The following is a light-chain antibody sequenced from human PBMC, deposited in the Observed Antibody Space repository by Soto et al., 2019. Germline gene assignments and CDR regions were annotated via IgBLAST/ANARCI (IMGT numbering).Light chain of an antibody. CDR3: QQYNNWPPLT. V-gene: IGKV3-15*01. J-gene: IGKJ4*01. CDR2: GAS. CDR1: QSVSSN. Sequence: EIVMTQSPATLSVSPGERATLSCRASQSVSSNLAWYQQKPGQAPRLLIYGASTRATGIPGRFSGSGSGTEFTLTISSLPSEDLAGYYCQQYNNWPPLTFGRGTKVEIK.